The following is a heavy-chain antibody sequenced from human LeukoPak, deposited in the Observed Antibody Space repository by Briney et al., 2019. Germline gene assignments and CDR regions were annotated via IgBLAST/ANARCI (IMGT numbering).Heavy chain of an antibody. CDR3: ARDVPRGYCSGGSCYVDY. CDR2: IYYSGST. D-gene: IGHD2-15*01. J-gene: IGHJ4*02. Sequence: SETLSLTCTVSGGSISSYYWSWIRQPPGKGLEWIGYIYYSGSTNYNPSLKSRVTISVDTSKNQFSLKLSSVTAADTAVYYCARDVPRGYCSGGSCYVDYWGQGTLVTVSS. CDR1: GGSISSYY. V-gene: IGHV4-59*01.